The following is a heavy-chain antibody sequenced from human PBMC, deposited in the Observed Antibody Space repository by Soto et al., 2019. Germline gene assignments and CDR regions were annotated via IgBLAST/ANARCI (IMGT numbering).Heavy chain of an antibody. Sequence: GASVKVSCKASGYTFTSYAIHRVRQAPGQRLEWMGWINTANSNTEYSQRFQGRVTITRDTSASTAYMELSSLRSEDSAVYYCARGSLVAGTIHGYWGQGTLVTVSS. CDR2: INTANSNT. V-gene: IGHV1-3*04. CDR1: GYTFTSYA. J-gene: IGHJ4*02. CDR3: ARGSLVAGTIHGY. D-gene: IGHD6-19*01.